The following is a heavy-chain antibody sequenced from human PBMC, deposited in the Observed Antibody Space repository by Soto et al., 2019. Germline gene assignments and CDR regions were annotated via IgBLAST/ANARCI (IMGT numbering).Heavy chain of an antibody. CDR3: ARRTAPLASSSKPFDI. D-gene: IGHD6-13*01. CDR2: IYYSGST. J-gene: IGHJ3*02. CDR1: GGSISSSSYY. V-gene: IGHV4-39*01. Sequence: QLQLQESGPGLVKPSETLSLTCTVSGGSISSSSYYWGWIRQPPGKGLEWIGSIYYSGSTYYNPSLKSRVTISVDTSKNQFSLKLSSVTAADTAVYYCARRTAPLASSSKPFDIWGQGTMVTVSS.